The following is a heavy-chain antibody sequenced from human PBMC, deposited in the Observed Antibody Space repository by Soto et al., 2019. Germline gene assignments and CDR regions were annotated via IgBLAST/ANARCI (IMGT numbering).Heavy chain of an antibody. CDR2: ISWDSGSI. J-gene: IGHJ4*02. D-gene: IGHD2-21*01. CDR3: AKIVTRHSLVPVFDQ. Sequence: EVQLVESGGGLVQPGRSLRLSCVGSGFTFDEFAIHWVRQAPGKCLEWVSGISWDSGSINYADSVRGRFTISRDNAKKSLYLHMTSLGSEDTAFYYCAKIVTRHSLVPVFDQWGQGALVTVSS. V-gene: IGHV3-9*01. CDR1: GFTFDEFA.